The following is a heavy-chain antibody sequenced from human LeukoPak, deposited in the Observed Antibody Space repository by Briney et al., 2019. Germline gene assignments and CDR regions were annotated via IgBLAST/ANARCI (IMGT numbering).Heavy chain of an antibody. CDR3: ARGGTYCGNDCYGTNY. V-gene: IGHV3-21*06. Sequence: GGSLRLSCAASGFAFSSYSMNWVRQAPGKGLEWVSSISGSTGHSYYADSVKGRFTISRDNAKNSLYLQMNSLRAEDTAVYFCARGGTYCGNDCYGTNYWGQGTLVTVSS. CDR1: GFAFSSYS. D-gene: IGHD2-21*02. J-gene: IGHJ4*02. CDR2: ISGSTGHS.